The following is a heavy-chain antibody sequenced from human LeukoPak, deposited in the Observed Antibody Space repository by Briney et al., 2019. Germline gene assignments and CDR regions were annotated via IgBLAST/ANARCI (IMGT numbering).Heavy chain of an antibody. D-gene: IGHD1-26*01. CDR3: ARDQGGSYGY. J-gene: IGHJ4*02. CDR1: GGSISSYY. CDR2: IYYSGSTNYNPSGST. Sequence: SETLSLTCTVSGGSISSYYWSWIRQPPGKGLEWIGYIYYSGSTNYNPSGSTNYNPSLKSRVTISVDTSKNLFSLILSSVTAADTAVYYCARDQGGSYGYWGQGTLVTVSS. V-gene: IGHV4-59*01.